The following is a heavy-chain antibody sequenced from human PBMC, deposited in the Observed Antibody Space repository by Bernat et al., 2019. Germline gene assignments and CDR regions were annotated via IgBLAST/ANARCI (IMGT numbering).Heavy chain of an antibody. J-gene: IGHJ4*02. Sequence: EVKLVESGGGLIQPGGSLRLSCAASGFTFSGDWMHWVRQVPGKGLVWVSRINGDGTITDYADSVKGGFTISRDNAKNTLYLQMNRLRVEDTAVYYCVRSVSGAAGFFDYWGPGSLVTVSS. CDR2: INGDGTIT. CDR1: GFTFSGDW. V-gene: IGHV3-74*01. D-gene: IGHD5/OR15-5a*01. CDR3: VRSVSGAAGFFDY.